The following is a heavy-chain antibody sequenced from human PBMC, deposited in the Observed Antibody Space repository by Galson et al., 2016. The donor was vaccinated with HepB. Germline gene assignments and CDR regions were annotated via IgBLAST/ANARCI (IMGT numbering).Heavy chain of an antibody. J-gene: IGHJ5*02. Sequence: SLRLSCAASGFTFSDYYMTWIRQAPGKGLEWLSYISTTGNTIYYADSVKGRFTISRDNAKNSLYLQMNNLRVEDTAVYFCARRIVVVPIASSGGWFDPWGQGTLVTVSS. V-gene: IGHV3-11*01. D-gene: IGHD2-2*01. CDR3: ARRIVVVPIASSGGWFDP. CDR2: ISTTGNTI. CDR1: GFTFSDYY.